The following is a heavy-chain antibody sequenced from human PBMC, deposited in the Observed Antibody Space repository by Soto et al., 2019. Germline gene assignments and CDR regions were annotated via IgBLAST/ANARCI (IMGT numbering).Heavy chain of an antibody. CDR1: GFTFSSYA. J-gene: IGHJ4*02. CDR2: ISYDGSNK. CDR3: ARGSGIAVAGEEDY. Sequence: ESGGGVVQPGRSLRLSCAASGFTFSSYAMHWVRQAPGKGLEWVAVISYDGSNKYYADSVKGRFTISRDNSKNTLYLQMNSLRAEDTAVYYCARGSGIAVAGEEDYWGQGTLVTVSS. D-gene: IGHD6-19*01. V-gene: IGHV3-30-3*01.